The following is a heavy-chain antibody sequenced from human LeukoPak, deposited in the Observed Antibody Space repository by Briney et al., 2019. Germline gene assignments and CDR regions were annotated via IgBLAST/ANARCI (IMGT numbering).Heavy chain of an antibody. D-gene: IGHD3-10*01. J-gene: IGHJ4*02. Sequence: SETLSLTCTVSGGAFNFHYWNWIRQSPGKGLEWIGYVYDTGYTNYNPSLKSRVTISLDTSKSQFSLKLSSVTAADTAVYYCARETMVRGGIFYWGQGTLVTVSS. CDR3: ARETMVRGGIFY. V-gene: IGHV4-59*11. CDR2: VYDTGYT. CDR1: GGAFNFHY.